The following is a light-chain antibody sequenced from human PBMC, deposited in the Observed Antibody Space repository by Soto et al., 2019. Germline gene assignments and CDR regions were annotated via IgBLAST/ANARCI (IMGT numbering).Light chain of an antibody. CDR1: QSVSSN. CDR3: QQYNNWPIT. V-gene: IGKV3-15*01. Sequence: EIVMTQSPATLSVSPGERATLSCRASQSVSSNLAWYQQKPGQAPRLLIYGASTRATGIPARFSGSASGTEFTLTISSLQSEDFALYYCQQYNNWPITFGQGTRLEIK. CDR2: GAS. J-gene: IGKJ5*01.